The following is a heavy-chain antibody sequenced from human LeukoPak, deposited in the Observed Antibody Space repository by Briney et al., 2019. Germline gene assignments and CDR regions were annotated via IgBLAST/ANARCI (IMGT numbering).Heavy chain of an antibody. D-gene: IGHD4-17*01. J-gene: IGHJ4*02. V-gene: IGHV3-15*01. CDR3: AKERYGFDY. CDR1: GFTFNNAW. CDR2: IKSKIHGGTT. Sequence: GGSLRLSCAASGFTFNNAWMNWVRQAPGKGLEWVGRIKSKIHGGTTDYAAPVKGRFTISRDNSKNTLYLQMNSLKAEDTAVYYCAKERYGFDYWGQGTLVTVSS.